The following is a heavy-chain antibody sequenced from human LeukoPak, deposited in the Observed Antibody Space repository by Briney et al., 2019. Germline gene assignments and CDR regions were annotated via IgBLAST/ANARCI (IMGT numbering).Heavy chain of an antibody. CDR1: GGSISSYY. CDR3: ARGTSSSWYVNLFDY. J-gene: IGHJ4*02. Sequence: PSETLSLTCTVSGGSISSYYWSWIRQPPGKGLEWIGYIYYSGSTNYNPFLKSRVTISVDTSKNQFSLKLSSVTAADTAVYYCARGTSSSWYVNLFDYWGQGTLVTVSS. CDR2: IYYSGST. V-gene: IGHV4-59*01. D-gene: IGHD6-13*01.